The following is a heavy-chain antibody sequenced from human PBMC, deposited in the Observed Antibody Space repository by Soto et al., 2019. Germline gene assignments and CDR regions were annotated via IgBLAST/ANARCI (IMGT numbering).Heavy chain of an antibody. J-gene: IGHJ5*02. CDR2: ISSSSSYI. CDR1: GFTFSSYS. V-gene: IGHV3-21*01. D-gene: IGHD2-8*01. Sequence: GGSLRLSCAASGFTFSSYSMNWVRQAPGKGLEWVSSISSSSSYIYYADSVKGRFTISRDNAKNSLYLQMNSLRAEDTAVYYCARAKKGCTNGVCYTWWFDPWGQGTLVTVSS. CDR3: ARAKKGCTNGVCYTWWFDP.